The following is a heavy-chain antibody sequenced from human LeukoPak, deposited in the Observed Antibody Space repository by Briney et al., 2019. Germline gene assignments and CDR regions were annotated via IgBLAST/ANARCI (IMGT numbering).Heavy chain of an antibody. CDR1: GGSISSYY. V-gene: IGHV4-4*07. D-gene: IGHD4-23*01. J-gene: IGHJ6*03. CDR2: IYTSGST. Sequence: SETLSLTCTVSGGSISSYYWSWIRQPAGKGLEWIGRIYTSGSTNYNPSLKSRVTMSVDTSKNQFSLKLSSVTAADTAVYYCARFYGGYSLIYYYYYMDVWGKGTTVTVSS. CDR3: ARFYGGYSLIYYYYYMDV.